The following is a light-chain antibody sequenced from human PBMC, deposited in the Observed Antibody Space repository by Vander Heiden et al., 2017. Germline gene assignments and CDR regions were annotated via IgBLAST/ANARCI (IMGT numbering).Light chain of an antibody. CDR1: NIGSKN. CDR2: KDR. V-gene: IGLV3-9*01. Sequence: SYELTQPLSVSVALGQTATFTGGGNNIGSKNVHWYQQKPGQVPVVVIYKDRNRPSGIPERFSGSNSGNTATLTISRAQAGDEADYYCHVWDSTTAVFGGGTKLTVL. J-gene: IGLJ3*02. CDR3: HVWDSTTAV.